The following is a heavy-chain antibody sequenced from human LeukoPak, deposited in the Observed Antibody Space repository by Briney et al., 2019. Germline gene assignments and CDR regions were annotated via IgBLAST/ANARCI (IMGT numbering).Heavy chain of an antibody. D-gene: IGHD5-18*01. CDR2: IKQDGSEK. J-gene: IGHJ4*02. Sequence: GGSLRLSCAASGFTFSNYWMTWVRQAPGKGLEWVGNIKQDGSEKYYVDSVKGRFTISRDISKNTLYLQMNSLRAEDTAVYYCARGDTAMVYTVDYWGQGTLVTVSS. CDR1: GFTFSNYW. CDR3: ARGDTAMVYTVDY. V-gene: IGHV3-7*01.